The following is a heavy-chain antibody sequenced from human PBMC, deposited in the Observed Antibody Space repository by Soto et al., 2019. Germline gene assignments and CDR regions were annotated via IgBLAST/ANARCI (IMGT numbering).Heavy chain of an antibody. CDR2: VSAYNGNT. V-gene: IGHV1-18*01. CDR1: GYTFTSYG. Sequence: QVRLVQSGAEVKKPGASVKDSCKASGYTFTSYGISWVRQAPGQGLEWMGWVSAYNGNTNHAPKLQGRGTRTTDTPTSTAYTELRSLRSDDTAVYCCASDHRSTPRRDVCGHGTTVTVSS. CDR3: ASDHRSTPRRDV. J-gene: IGHJ6*02.